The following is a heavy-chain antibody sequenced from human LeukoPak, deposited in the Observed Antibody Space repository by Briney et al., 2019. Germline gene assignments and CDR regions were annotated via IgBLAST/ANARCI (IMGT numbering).Heavy chain of an antibody. V-gene: IGHV4-39*01. Sequence: SETLSLTCTVSGGSISSSNYYWGWIRQPPGKGLEWIGYIYYSGSTYYKPSLNTRVTMSVDTSKNQFSLKLTSVTAADTAVYYCARHASVDGNWPRPLDYWGQGSLVTVSS. CDR1: GGSISSSNYY. CDR2: IYYSGST. D-gene: IGHD6-19*01. J-gene: IGHJ4*02. CDR3: ARHASVDGNWPRPLDY.